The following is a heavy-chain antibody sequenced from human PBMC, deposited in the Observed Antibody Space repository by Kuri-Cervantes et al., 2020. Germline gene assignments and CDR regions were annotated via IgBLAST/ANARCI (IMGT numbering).Heavy chain of an antibody. D-gene: IGHD1-26*01. CDR1: GYTFTSYG. V-gene: IGHV1-2*04. CDR3: ARGAYSGSYYWFDP. J-gene: IGHJ5*02. CDR2: INPNSGGT. Sequence: ASVKVSCKASGYTFTSYGISWVRQAPGQGLEWMGWINPNSGGTNYAQKFQGWVTMTRDTSISTAYMELSRLRSDDTAVYYCARGAYSGSYYWFDPWGQGTLVTVSS.